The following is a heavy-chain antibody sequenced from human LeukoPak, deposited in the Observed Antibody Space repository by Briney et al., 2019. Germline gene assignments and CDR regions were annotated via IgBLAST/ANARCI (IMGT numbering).Heavy chain of an antibody. V-gene: IGHV1-3*01. CDR1: GYTFTSYA. J-gene: IGHJ1*01. CDR2: INAGNGNT. CDR3: ARDGGYSSGWYEWKYFQH. D-gene: IGHD6-19*01. Sequence: GASVKVSCKASGYTFTSYAMHWVRQAPGQRLEWMGWINAGNGNTKYSQKFQGRVTITRDTSASTAYMELSSLRSEDTAVYYCARDGGYSSGWYEWKYFQHWGQGTLVTVSS.